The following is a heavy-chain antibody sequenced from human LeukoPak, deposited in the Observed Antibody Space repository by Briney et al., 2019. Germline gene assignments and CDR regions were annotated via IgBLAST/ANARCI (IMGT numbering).Heavy chain of an antibody. J-gene: IGHJ3*02. CDR1: GFTFSSYS. Sequence: GGSLRLSCAASGFTFSSYSMNWVRQAPGKGLEWVSSISSSSSYIYYADPVKGRFTISRDNAKNSLYLQMNSLRAEDTAVYYCARVMSGSPRGAFDIWGQGTMVTVSS. CDR2: ISSSSSYI. V-gene: IGHV3-21*01. CDR3: ARVMSGSPRGAFDI. D-gene: IGHD1-26*01.